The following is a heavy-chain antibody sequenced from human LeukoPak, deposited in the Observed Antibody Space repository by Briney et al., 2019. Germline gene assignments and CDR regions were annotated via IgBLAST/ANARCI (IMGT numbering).Heavy chain of an antibody. CDR3: ISDLCGRDEQ. V-gene: IGHV3-74*01. J-gene: IGHJ4*02. CDR1: GFNFRTYW. D-gene: IGHD1-1*01. Sequence: PGGSLRLSCAASGFNFRTYWIHWVRQAPGKGLEWVSRMDPDGRTIDYADSGKGRFTISRYNAKHTLYLQMSSLRHEATAVYYCISDLCGRDEQWGRGTLVTVSS. CDR2: MDPDGRTI.